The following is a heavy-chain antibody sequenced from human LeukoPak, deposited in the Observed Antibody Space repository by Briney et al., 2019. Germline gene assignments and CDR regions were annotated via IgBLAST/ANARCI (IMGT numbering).Heavy chain of an antibody. CDR3: ATLAYGPDY. CDR1: GFTFSRYW. J-gene: IGHJ4*02. Sequence: GGSLRLSCAASGFTFSRYWMPWVRQAPGKGLVWVSGIDSDGHTTFYADYVKGRFAISRDNARNTLFLQMNSLGAEDTAVYYCATLAYGPDYWGQGTLVTVSS. D-gene: IGHD3-10*01. V-gene: IGHV3-74*01. CDR2: IDSDGHTT.